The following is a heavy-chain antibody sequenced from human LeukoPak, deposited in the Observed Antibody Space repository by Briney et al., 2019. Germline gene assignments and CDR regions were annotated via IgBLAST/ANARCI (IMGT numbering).Heavy chain of an antibody. CDR1: GFTFSSYW. V-gene: IGHV3-7*04. CDR2: IKQDESEK. Sequence: GGSLRLSCAASGFTFSSYWMAWVRQAPGKGLEWVANIKQDESEKYYVDSVKGRFTISRVNAKNSLYLHMNTLRAEDTAVYYCVRGGHYYFDYRGQGTLVTVSS. J-gene: IGHJ4*02. CDR3: VRGGHYYFDY. D-gene: IGHD2-21*02.